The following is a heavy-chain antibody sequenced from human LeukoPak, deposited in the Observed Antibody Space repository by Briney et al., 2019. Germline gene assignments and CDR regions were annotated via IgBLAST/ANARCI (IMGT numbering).Heavy chain of an antibody. Sequence: SETLSLTCAVYGGSFSGYYWSWIRQPPGKGLEWIGEINHSGSSNYNPSLKSRVTISVDTSKNQFSLKLSSVTAADTAVYYCARGKRSSWFDPWGQGTLVTVSS. J-gene: IGHJ5*02. CDR1: GGSFSGYY. CDR2: INHSGSS. V-gene: IGHV4-34*01. D-gene: IGHD1-26*01. CDR3: ARGKRSSWFDP.